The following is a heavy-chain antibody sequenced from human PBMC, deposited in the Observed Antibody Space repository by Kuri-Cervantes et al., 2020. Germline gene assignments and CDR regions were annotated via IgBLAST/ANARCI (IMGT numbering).Heavy chain of an antibody. V-gene: IGHV3-23*01. CDR1: GGSISSSSYY. CDR3: AKVPSTIYIAAAGAFDP. J-gene: IGHJ5*02. Sequence: GGSLTLSCTVSGGSISSSSYYWGWVRQAPGQGLEWFSTISDRGGSSYYTDSVKRRFTISRDNSKNTLYLQMNSLRAEDTAVYYCAKVPSTIYIAAAGAFDPWGQGTLVTVSS. CDR2: ISDRGGSS. D-gene: IGHD6-13*01.